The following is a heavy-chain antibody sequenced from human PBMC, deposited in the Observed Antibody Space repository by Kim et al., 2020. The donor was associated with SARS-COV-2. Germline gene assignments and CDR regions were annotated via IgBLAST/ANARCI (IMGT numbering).Heavy chain of an antibody. Sequence: SETLSRTCTVSGGSISSSSYYWGWIRQPPGKGLEWIGSIYYSGSTYYNPSLKSRVTISVDTSKNQFSLKLSSVTAADTAVYYCASPRPGIAAAGGAFDIWGQGTMVTVSS. CDR3: ASPRPGIAAAGGAFDI. CDR2: IYYSGST. V-gene: IGHV4-39*01. CDR1: GGSISSSSYY. D-gene: IGHD6-13*01. J-gene: IGHJ3*02.